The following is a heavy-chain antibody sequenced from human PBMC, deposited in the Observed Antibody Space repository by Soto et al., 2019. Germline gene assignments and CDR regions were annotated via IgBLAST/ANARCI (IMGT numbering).Heavy chain of an antibody. CDR2: IIPIFGTA. J-gene: IGHJ1*01. V-gene: IGHV1-69*13. Sequence: GASVKVSCKASGYTFVNYGISWVRQAPGQGLEWMGGIIPIFGTANYAQKFQGRVTITADESTSTAYMELSSLRSEDTAVYYCARDPPNYYDSSGYYSQHWGQGTLVTVSS. D-gene: IGHD3-22*01. CDR3: ARDPPNYYDSSGYYSQH. CDR1: GYTFVNYG.